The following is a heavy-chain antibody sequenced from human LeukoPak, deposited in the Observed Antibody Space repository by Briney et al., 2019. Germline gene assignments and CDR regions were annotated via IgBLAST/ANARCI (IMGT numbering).Heavy chain of an antibody. Sequence: GGSLRLSCTASGFTFSSYALSWVRQAPGKGLEYVSAISSNGGSTYYANSVKGRFTISRDNSKNTLYLQMGSLRAEDMAVYYCARAGYGSGLDGMDVWGQGTTVTVSS. V-gene: IGHV3-64*01. D-gene: IGHD3-10*01. J-gene: IGHJ6*02. CDR1: GFTFSSYA. CDR3: ARAGYGSGLDGMDV. CDR2: ISSNGGST.